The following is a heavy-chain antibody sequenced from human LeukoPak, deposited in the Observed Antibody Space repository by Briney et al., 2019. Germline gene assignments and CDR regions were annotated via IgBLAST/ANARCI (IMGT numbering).Heavy chain of an antibody. CDR1: GGSFSGYY. J-gene: IGHJ5*02. CDR2: INHSGST. V-gene: IGHV4-34*01. D-gene: IGHD3-3*02. Sequence: SETLSLTCAVYGGSFSGYYWSWTRQPPGKGLEWIGEINHSGSTNYNPSLKSRVTISVDTSKNQFSLKLSSVTAADTAVYYCARGIFIGSRYNWFDPWGQGTLVTVSS. CDR3: ARGIFIGSRYNWFDP.